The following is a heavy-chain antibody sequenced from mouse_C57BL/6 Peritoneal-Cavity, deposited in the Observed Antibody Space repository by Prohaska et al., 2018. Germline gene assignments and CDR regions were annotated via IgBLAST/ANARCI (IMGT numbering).Heavy chain of an antibody. CDR3: MGYSNDLYVEV. V-gene: IGHV11-2*01. J-gene: IGHJ1*03. Sequence: ELQLLETGGVLVQPGGSRGLSCEGSGFTFSFFWMSWFRPTPGKTLEWIGDINSYVRSINYAPSIKDRFTIFRENEKSTLDQQKSNERSEDTATYCCMGYSNDLYVEVWGTGTTVTVST. D-gene: IGHD2-4*01. CDR1: GFTFSFFW. CDR2: INSYVRSI.